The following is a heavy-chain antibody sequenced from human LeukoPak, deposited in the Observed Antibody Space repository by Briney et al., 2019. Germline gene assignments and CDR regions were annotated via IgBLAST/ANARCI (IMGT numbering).Heavy chain of an antibody. CDR3: ARDRSLRSFGEIFI. Sequence: GGSLRLSCAASGFTFSSYSMNWVRQAPGRGLEWVAVTSYDGTNKYYTDSVKGRFTISRDNSNNTVFLQMNSLRDDDTALYYCARDRSLRSFGEIFIWGQGTRVTVSS. V-gene: IGHV3-30*05. CDR2: TSYDGTNK. CDR1: GFTFSSYS. J-gene: IGHJ4*02. D-gene: IGHD3-10*01.